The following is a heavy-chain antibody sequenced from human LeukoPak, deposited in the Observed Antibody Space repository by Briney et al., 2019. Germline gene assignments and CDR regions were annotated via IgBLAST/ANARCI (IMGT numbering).Heavy chain of an antibody. V-gene: IGHV4-39*01. J-gene: IGHJ6*03. D-gene: IGHD3-10*01. CDR2: IYYRGST. Sequence: SETLSLTCSVSGDSISSSSYYWGWIRQPPGKGLEWIGSIYYRGSTYYNPSLKSRVTIFVDPSKNQFSLELSSVTAADTAAYYCARNSWVVRGLINIYYYYMDVWGKGTTVTISS. CDR3: ARNSWVVRGLINIYYYYMDV. CDR1: GDSISSSSYY.